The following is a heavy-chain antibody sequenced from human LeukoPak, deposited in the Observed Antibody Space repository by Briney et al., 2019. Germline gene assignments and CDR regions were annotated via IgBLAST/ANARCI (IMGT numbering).Heavy chain of an antibody. Sequence: GGSLRLSCAASGFIVSSNYMNWVRQAPGQGLEWVSVIYSSDSTYYADSVKGRFTISRDNSKNTLYLQMNSLRAEDTAVYYCANRRIVVGQAGSGMDVWGQGTTVTVSS. V-gene: IGHV3-66*03. D-gene: IGHD3-22*01. J-gene: IGHJ6*02. CDR1: GFIVSSNY. CDR3: ANRRIVVGQAGSGMDV. CDR2: IYSSDST.